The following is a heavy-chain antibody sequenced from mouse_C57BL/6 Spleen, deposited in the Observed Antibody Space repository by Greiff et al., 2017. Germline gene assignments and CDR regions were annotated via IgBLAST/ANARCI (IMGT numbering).Heavy chain of an antibody. V-gene: IGHV14-4*01. D-gene: IGHD1-1*01. CDR2: IDPENGDT. J-gene: IGHJ2*01. CDR3: TTLDYGSSFDY. Sequence: VQLQQSGAELVRPGASVKLSCTASGFNIKDDYMHWVKQRPEQGLEWIGWIDPENGDTEYASKFQGKATITADTSSNTAYLQLSSLTSEDTAVYYCTTLDYGSSFDYWGQGTTLTVSS. CDR1: GFNIKDDY.